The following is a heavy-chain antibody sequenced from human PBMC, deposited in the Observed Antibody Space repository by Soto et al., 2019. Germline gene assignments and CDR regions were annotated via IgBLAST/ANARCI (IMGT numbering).Heavy chain of an antibody. Sequence: EVQLLESGGGLVQPGGSLRLSCAASEFTFSSYAMTWVRQVPGQGLEWVATVTGNGGNTYYADSVKGRFTISRDNSKKQLYLQMNSLRAEDTAVYYCAKHGGVSYYYYLDVWGKGTMVTVSS. J-gene: IGHJ6*03. CDR3: AKHGGVSYYYYLDV. D-gene: IGHD3-16*01. V-gene: IGHV3-23*01. CDR1: EFTFSSYA. CDR2: VTGNGGNT.